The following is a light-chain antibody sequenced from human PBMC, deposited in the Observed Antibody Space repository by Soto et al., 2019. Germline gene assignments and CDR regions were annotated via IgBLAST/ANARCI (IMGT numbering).Light chain of an antibody. CDR2: EVS. J-gene: IGLJ1*01. V-gene: IGLV2-14*01. CDR1: SSDVGGYNY. Sequence: QSALTQPASVSGSPGQSITISCTGTSSDVGGYNYVSWYQQHPGKAPKLMIYEVSSRPSGVSYRFSGSKSGNTASLTISGLQAEDEADYYCSSYTSSSTLEGVFGTGTKVTVL. CDR3: SSYTSSSTLEGV.